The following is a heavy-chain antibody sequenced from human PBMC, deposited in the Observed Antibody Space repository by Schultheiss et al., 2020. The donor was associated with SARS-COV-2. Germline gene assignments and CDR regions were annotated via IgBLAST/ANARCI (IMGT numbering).Heavy chain of an antibody. J-gene: IGHJ5*02. Sequence: SQTLSLTCAVYGGSFSAYYWSWIRQPPGKGLEWIGEINHSGSTNYNPSLKSRVTISVDTSKNQFSLKLSSVTAADTAVYYCARDQAYSSGSEPVFDPWGQGTLVTVSS. CDR2: INHSGST. CDR1: GGSFSAYY. CDR3: ARDQAYSSGSEPVFDP. V-gene: IGHV4-34*01. D-gene: IGHD6-19*01.